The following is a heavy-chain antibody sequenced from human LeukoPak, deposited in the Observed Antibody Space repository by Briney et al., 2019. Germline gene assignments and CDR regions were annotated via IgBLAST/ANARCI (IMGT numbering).Heavy chain of an antibody. V-gene: IGHV3-30*02. Sequence: GGSLRLSCAASGFTFSSYGMHWVRQAPGKGLEWVAFIRYDGSNKYYADSVKGRFTISRDNSKNTLYLQMNSLRAEDTAVYYCAKNVTPDNLVVPASIGDHLFDYWGQGTLVTVSS. D-gene: IGHD2-2*01. J-gene: IGHJ4*02. CDR1: GFTFSSYG. CDR3: AKNVTPDNLVVPASIGDHLFDY. CDR2: IRYDGSNK.